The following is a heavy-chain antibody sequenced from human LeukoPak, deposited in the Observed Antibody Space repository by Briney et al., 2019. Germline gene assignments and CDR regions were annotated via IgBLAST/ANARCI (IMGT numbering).Heavy chain of an antibody. D-gene: IGHD3-16*01. J-gene: IGHJ2*01. CDR1: GGSTSSDY. CDR2: VYNSGDT. V-gene: IGHV4-59*08. Sequence: SETLSLTCTVSGGSTSSDYWSWIRQSPGKGLEWVGYVYNSGDTGKNPSLKSRVTILLDTSKNQCPLKLTSVSAADTAVYYCARLKLGAYFDLWGRGTLVTVSS. CDR3: ARLKLGAYFDL.